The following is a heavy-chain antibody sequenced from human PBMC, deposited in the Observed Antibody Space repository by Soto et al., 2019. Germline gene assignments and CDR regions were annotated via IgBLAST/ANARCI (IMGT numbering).Heavy chain of an antibody. V-gene: IGHV3-21*01. Sequence: EVQLVESGGGLVKPGGSLRLSCAASGFTFSSYSMNWVLQAPGTGLELVSSISISSTYIYYADAVKGRFTISRDNAKNSLDLQMNSLRAEDTALYYGAGIGVVAATHWFDTWGQGTLVTVSS. CDR1: GFTFSSYS. CDR2: ISISSTYI. CDR3: AGIGVVAATHWFDT. D-gene: IGHD2-15*01. J-gene: IGHJ5*02.